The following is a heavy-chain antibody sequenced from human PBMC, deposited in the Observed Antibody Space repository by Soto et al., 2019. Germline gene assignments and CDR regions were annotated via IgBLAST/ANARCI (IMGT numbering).Heavy chain of an antibody. D-gene: IGHD3-10*01. Sequence: EVQLLESGGGLVQPGGSLRLSCVASGFTFNNYAMSWVRQVPGKGLEWVSLISPSGDKTSYAASVKGRFTISRDNFKEPLSLQMNSLRAEDTAIYYCGRGVFPGSSVGGYWGQGTLVPVPS. V-gene: IGHV3-23*01. CDR3: GRGVFPGSSVGGY. CDR1: GFTFNNYA. CDR2: ISPSGDKT. J-gene: IGHJ4*02.